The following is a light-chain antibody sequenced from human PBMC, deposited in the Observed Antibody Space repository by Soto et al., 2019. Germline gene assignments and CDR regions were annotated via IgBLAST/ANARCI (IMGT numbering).Light chain of an antibody. CDR1: SSNIGAGYD. V-gene: IGLV1-40*01. J-gene: IGLJ2*01. CDR3: QADYSNLRVHVV. Sequence: QSVLTQPPSVSGAPGQRVTISCTGSSSNIGAGYDVHWYQQLPGTAPKLLIYGNNNRPSVVPDRFSGSKSGTAASLAITGLQDEEEAAYYCQADYSNLRVHVVFGGGTKLTVL. CDR2: GNN.